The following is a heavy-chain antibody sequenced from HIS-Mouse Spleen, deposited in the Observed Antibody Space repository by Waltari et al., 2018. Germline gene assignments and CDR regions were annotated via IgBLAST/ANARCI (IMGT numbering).Heavy chain of an antibody. J-gene: IGHJ2*01. V-gene: IGHV4-39*07. CDR1: GGSTSSSSYH. Sequence: QLQLQESGPGLVKPSETLSLTCTVSGGSTSSSSYHGGWIRQPPGKGLEWIGSIYYSGSTYYNPSLKSRVTISVDTSKNQFSLKLSSVTAADTAVYYCAREIPYSSSWYDWYFDLWGRGTLVTVSS. CDR2: IYYSGST. D-gene: IGHD6-13*01. CDR3: AREIPYSSSWYDWYFDL.